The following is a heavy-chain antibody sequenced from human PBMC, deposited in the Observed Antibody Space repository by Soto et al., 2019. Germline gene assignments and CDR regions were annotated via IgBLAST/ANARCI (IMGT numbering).Heavy chain of an antibody. Sequence: GGSLRLSCAASGFTFSSYSMNWVRQAPGKGLEWVSYISSSISTIYYADSVKGRFTISRDNAKNSLYLLMNSLRDEDTALYYCARDLRYCRSTSCYERDFFDYWGQGTLVTVSS. CDR3: ARDLRYCRSTSCYERDFFDY. CDR1: GFTFSSYS. V-gene: IGHV3-48*02. J-gene: IGHJ4*02. D-gene: IGHD2-2*01. CDR2: ISSSISTI.